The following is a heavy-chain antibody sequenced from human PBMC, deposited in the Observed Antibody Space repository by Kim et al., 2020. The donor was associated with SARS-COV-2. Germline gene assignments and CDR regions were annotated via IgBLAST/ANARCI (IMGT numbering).Heavy chain of an antibody. D-gene: IGHD5-18*01. J-gene: IGHJ2*01. Sequence: NYSAAPVRCALTTSRDNSKSMLYLQMNGLRAEDTAVYYCARVFDTHYFDLWGRGTLVTVSS. CDR3: ARVFDTHYFDL. V-gene: IGHV3-30*07. CDR2: N.